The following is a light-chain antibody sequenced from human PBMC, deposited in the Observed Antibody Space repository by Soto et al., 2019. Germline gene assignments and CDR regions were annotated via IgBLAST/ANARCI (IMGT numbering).Light chain of an antibody. Sequence: ESVFTQSPATLSLSPGERATLSCRASQSVSSSVAWYQQKPGQAPRLLIYDSSNRATGIPARFSGSGSGTDFTHIISSLEPEEFAVYYYQQRTNWPLYTFGQGNKLEIK. V-gene: IGKV3-11*01. CDR2: DSS. CDR3: QQRTNWPLYT. J-gene: IGKJ2*01. CDR1: QSVSSS.